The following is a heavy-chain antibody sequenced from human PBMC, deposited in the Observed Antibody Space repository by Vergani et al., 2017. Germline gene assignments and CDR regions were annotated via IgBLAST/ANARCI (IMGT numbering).Heavy chain of an antibody. CDR1: GGSFPGYY. CDR3: ARGLRVPVHNSESFTLSKGAFDI. D-gene: IGHD2-2*01. CDR2: INHSGST. V-gene: IGHV4-34*01. J-gene: IGHJ3*02. Sequence: QVQLQQWGAGLLKPSETLSLTCAVYGGSFPGYYWSWIRQSSGKGLEWIGEINHSGSTNYNPSLKSRVTILIDMSKNQFSLKVSSVTAADTAVYYCARGLRVPVHNSESFTLSKGAFDIWGQGTMVTVSS.